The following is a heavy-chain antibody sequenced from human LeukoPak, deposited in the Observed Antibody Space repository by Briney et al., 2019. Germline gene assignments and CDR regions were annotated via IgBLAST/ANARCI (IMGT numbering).Heavy chain of an antibody. V-gene: IGHV1-46*01. D-gene: IGHD6-19*01. Sequence: ASVKVSCKASGYTFTSYYMHWVRQAPGQGLECMGIINPSGGSTSYAQKFQGRVTMTRDTSTSTAYMDLRSLRSDDTAVYYCARDLRYSSGWSASGMDVWGKGTTVTISS. CDR1: GYTFTSYY. J-gene: IGHJ6*03. CDR2: INPSGGST. CDR3: ARDLRYSSGWSASGMDV.